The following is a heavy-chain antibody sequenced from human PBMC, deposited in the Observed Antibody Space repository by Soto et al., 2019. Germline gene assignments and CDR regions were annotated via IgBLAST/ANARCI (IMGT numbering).Heavy chain of an antibody. CDR1: DGYIRSSGYC. CDR2: IYYSGST. J-gene: IGHJ4*02. V-gene: IGHV4-39*01. Sequence: SETQSLTSTVSDGYIRSSGYCWGRNRQPPGKGLEWIGSIYYSGSTYYNPSLKSRVTISVDTSKNQFSLKLSSVTAADTAVYYCATLWFGEGNYWGQGTLVTSPQ. D-gene: IGHD3-10*01. CDR3: ATLWFGEGNY.